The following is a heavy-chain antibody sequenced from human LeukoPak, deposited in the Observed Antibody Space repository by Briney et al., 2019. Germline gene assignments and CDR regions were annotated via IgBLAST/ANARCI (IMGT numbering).Heavy chain of an antibody. J-gene: IGHJ4*02. Sequence: GRSLRLSCVASRFAFSTYTMHWVRQAPGKGLEWVAVISYDGSNKYYADSVKGRFTISRDNSKNTLYLQMNSLRAEDTGVYYCARDLSIWLYDYWGQGTLVTVSS. CDR1: RFAFSTYT. CDR2: ISYDGSNK. V-gene: IGHV3-30*04. D-gene: IGHD2-2*02. CDR3: ARDLSIWLYDY.